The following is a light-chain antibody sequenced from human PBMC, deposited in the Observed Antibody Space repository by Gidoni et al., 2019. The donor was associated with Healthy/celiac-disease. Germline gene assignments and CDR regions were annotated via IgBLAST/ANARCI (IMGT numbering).Light chain of an antibody. CDR1: QRVTSY. CDR2: DGS. V-gene: IGKV3-11*01. J-gene: IGKJ5*01. CDR3: QQRSNWPSIT. Sequence: IVLTQSPATLSLSPGERATLSCRARQRVTSYLAWYQQTPGQAPRLLIYDGSNRATGLPARFSGSGSGTDFTLTISSLEPEDFAVYYCQQRSNWPSITFGQXTKLEIK.